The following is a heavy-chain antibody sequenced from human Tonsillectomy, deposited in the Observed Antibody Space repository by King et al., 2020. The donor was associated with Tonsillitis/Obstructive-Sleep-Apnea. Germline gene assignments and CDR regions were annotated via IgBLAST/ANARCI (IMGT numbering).Heavy chain of an antibody. D-gene: IGHD6-13*01. Sequence: VQLVESGGGVVQPGRSLRLSCAASGFTFSSYGMHWVRQAPGKGLEWVAVIWYDGSNKYYADSVKGRFTISRDNSKNTLYLQMNSLRAEDTAVYYCGRGNPSSWYENYYYLYGMGVWGQGTTVTVSS. J-gene: IGHJ6*02. V-gene: IGHV3-33*01. CDR3: GRGNPSSWYENYYYLYGMGV. CDR2: IWYDGSNK. CDR1: GFTFSSYG.